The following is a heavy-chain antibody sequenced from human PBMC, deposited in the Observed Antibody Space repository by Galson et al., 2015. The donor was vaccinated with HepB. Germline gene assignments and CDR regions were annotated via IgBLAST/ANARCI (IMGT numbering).Heavy chain of an antibody. CDR2: IRSKANSYAT. Sequence: SLRLSCAASGFTFSGSAMHWVRQASGKGLEWVGRIRSKANSYATAYAASVKGRFTISRDDSKNTAYLQMNSLKTEDTAVYYCTRDIVVVGDYYYYGMDVWGQGTTVTVSS. D-gene: IGHD2-2*01. J-gene: IGHJ6*02. V-gene: IGHV3-73*01. CDR3: TRDIVVVGDYYYYGMDV. CDR1: GFTFSGSA.